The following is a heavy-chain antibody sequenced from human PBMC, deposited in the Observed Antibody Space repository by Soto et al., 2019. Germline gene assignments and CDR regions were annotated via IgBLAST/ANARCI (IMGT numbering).Heavy chain of an antibody. D-gene: IGHD4-17*01. CDR3: AIGPLVTTQGAFDI. CDR2: IYYSGST. V-gene: IGHV4-59*01. J-gene: IGHJ3*02. CDR1: GGSISSYY. Sequence: PSETLSLTCTVSGGSISSYYWSWIRQPPGKGLEWIGYIYYSGSTNYNPSLKSRVTISVDTSKNQFSLKLSSVTAADTAVYYCAIGPLVTTQGAFDIWGPGTMVNVSS.